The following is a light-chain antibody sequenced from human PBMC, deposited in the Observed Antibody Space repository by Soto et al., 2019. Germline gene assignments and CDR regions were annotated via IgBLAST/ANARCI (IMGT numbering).Light chain of an antibody. Sequence: EIVLTQSPGTLSPSPGERATLSCRASQSVASRNLAWYQQKSGQAPRLLIYGASSRAIHTPDRFSGSGSGTDFTLTIGGLEPEDFAVYYCQHFGNSLWTFGQGTKVDI. CDR3: QHFGNSLWT. J-gene: IGKJ1*01. CDR1: QSVASRN. CDR2: GAS. V-gene: IGKV3-20*01.